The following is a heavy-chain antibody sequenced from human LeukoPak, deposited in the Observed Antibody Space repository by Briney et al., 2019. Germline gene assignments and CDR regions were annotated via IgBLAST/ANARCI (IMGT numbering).Heavy chain of an antibody. D-gene: IGHD5-18*01. CDR1: GYTFTGYY. CDR2: INPNTGAT. Sequence: ASVKVSCKPSGYTFTGYYLHWVRQAPGQGPEWMGWINPNTGATKYAQKFQGRVTLTRDTSISTAYMDLSRLRSDDTAVYYCARDQGWIQLGAFDIWGQGTMVTVSS. J-gene: IGHJ3*02. CDR3: ARDQGWIQLGAFDI. V-gene: IGHV1-2*02.